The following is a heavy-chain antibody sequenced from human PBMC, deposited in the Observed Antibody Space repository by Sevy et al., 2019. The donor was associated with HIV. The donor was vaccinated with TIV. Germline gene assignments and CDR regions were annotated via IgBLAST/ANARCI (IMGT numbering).Heavy chain of an antibody. V-gene: IGHV4-61*01. CDR3: ARANSGWYRDAFDI. J-gene: IGHJ3*02. CDR1: GGSVSSGSYY. CDR2: IYYSGST. Sequence: SETLFLTCTVSGGSVSSGSYYWSWIRQPPGKGLEWIGYIYYSGSTNYNPSLKSRVTISVDTSKNQFSLKLSSVTAADTAVYYCARANSGWYRDAFDIRGQGTMVTVSS. D-gene: IGHD6-19*01.